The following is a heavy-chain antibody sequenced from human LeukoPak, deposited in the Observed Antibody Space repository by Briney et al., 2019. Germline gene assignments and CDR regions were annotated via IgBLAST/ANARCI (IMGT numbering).Heavy chain of an antibody. CDR1: GGSIGSYY. V-gene: IGHV4-59*01. Sequence: PSETLSLTCTVSGGSIGSYYWSWIRQPPGKGLEWIGYIYYSGSTNYNPSLKSRVTISVDTSKNQFSLKLSSVTAADTAVYYCARERGSSGESYYYYYMDVWGKGTTVTVSS. CDR3: ARERGSSGESYYYYYMDV. D-gene: IGHD6-19*01. J-gene: IGHJ6*03. CDR2: IYYSGST.